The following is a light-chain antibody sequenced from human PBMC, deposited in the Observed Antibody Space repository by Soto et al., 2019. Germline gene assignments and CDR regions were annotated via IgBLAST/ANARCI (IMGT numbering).Light chain of an antibody. CDR1: QSVLYSPNNKNS. J-gene: IGKJ1*01. CDR2: WAS. V-gene: IGKV4-1*01. CDR3: QQYYRTPPT. Sequence: DIVMTQSPDSLAVSLGERATINCKSSQSVLYSPNNKNSLAWYQQKPGQPPKLFIYWASIRESGVPDRFSGSGSGKDFTLTIRSLQAEDVAVYYCQQYYRTPPTFGQGTKVEIK.